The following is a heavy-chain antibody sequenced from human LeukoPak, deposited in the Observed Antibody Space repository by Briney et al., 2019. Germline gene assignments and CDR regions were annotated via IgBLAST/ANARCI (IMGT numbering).Heavy chain of an antibody. V-gene: IGHV4-59*01. J-gene: IGHJ4*02. CDR1: GGSISGYY. D-gene: IGHD3-22*01. CDR2: INYSGST. Sequence: PETLSLTCTVSGGSISGYYWHWIRQPPGMGLEWIGYINYSGSTDYKPSLKSRVTISVDTSNNQFSLNLRSVTAADTAVYYCAREYSSFEYWGQGILVTVSS. CDR3: AREYSSFEY.